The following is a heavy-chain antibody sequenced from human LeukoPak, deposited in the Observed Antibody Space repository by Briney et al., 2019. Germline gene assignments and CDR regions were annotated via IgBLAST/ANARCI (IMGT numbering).Heavy chain of an antibody. D-gene: IGHD2-2*01. CDR2: IKQDGSEK. CDR1: GFTFSSYW. J-gene: IGHJ6*03. Sequence: GGSLRLSCAASGFTFSSYWMSWVRQAPGKGLGWVANIKQDGSEKYYVDSVKGRFTISRDSAKNSLYLQMNSLRAEDTAVYYCARVGVVVPAAIGHYYYYYMDVWGKGTTVTVSS. CDR3: ARVGVVVPAAIGHYYYYYMDV. V-gene: IGHV3-7*01.